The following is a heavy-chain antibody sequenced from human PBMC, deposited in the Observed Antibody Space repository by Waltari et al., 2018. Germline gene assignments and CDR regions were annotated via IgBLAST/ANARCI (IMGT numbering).Heavy chain of an antibody. J-gene: IGHJ6*03. CDR1: GGSFSGYY. CDR3: SGSGTTSNYYYYMDV. Sequence: VQLQQWGAGLLKPSETLSLTCAVYGGSFSGYYWSWIRQPPGKGLEWIGEINHSGSTNYNPSLKSRVTISVDTSKNQFSLKLSSVTAADTAVYYCSGSGTTSNYYYYMDVWGKGTTVTISS. D-gene: IGHD3-10*01. CDR2: INHSGST. V-gene: IGHV4-34*01.